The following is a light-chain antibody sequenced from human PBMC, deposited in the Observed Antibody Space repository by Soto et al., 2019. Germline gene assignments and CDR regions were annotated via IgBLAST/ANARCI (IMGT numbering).Light chain of an antibody. Sequence: DIHMTQSPSTLSASVGDRITITCRASQDVSQWLAWYQHKPGKAPKLLIYKASTFESGVSSRFSGRGSGTEFTLTIRDLQPDDLATYYCQQYSSDLNTFGQGTKLEIK. CDR1: QDVSQW. J-gene: IGKJ2*01. CDR3: QQYSSDLNT. CDR2: KAS. V-gene: IGKV1-5*03.